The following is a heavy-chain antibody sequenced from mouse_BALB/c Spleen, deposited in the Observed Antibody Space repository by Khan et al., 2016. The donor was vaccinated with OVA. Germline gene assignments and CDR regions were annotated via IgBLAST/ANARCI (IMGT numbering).Heavy chain of an antibody. CDR3: ARIYGSDFDY. CDR1: GYSFTGYF. D-gene: IGHD1-1*01. Sequence: VQLQQSGPELVKPGASVKISCKASGYSFTGYFMHWVMQSHGKSLEWIGRINPHFGETFYNHKFKGKATLTVAESSSTAHMVLRRLASEASEVYIYARIYGSDFDYWGQGTTLTVSA. J-gene: IGHJ2*01. V-gene: IGHV1-20*02. CDR2: INPHFGET.